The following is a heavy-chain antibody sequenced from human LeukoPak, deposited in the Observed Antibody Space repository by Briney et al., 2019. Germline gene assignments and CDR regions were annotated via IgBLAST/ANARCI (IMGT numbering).Heavy chain of an antibody. D-gene: IGHD3-22*01. Sequence: GGSLRLSCAASGFTFSNYAMSWVRQAPGKGLEWVSSIHYSGGNTYYADSVKGRFTISRDNAKNSLYLQMNSLRAEDTAVYYCAREGRDSSGYYNFDYWGQGTLVTVSS. J-gene: IGHJ4*02. CDR1: GFTFSNYA. CDR2: IHYSGGNT. CDR3: AREGRDSSGYYNFDY. V-gene: IGHV3-23*01.